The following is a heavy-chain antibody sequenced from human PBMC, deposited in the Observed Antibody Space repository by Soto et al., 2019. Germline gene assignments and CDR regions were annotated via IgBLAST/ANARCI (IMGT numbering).Heavy chain of an antibody. CDR2: VHYSGST. J-gene: IGHJ4*02. CDR1: GGSISGSSYY. D-gene: IGHD4-17*01. Sequence: SETLSLTCTVSGGSISGSSYYWGWIRQPPGKGLECIGSVHYSGSTDYNPSLKSRVTISVDTSENQFSLKLTSVTAADTAVYFCASFSGATYGDYGGGINYWGQGTLVTVSS. V-gene: IGHV4-39*01. CDR3: ASFSGATYGDYGGGINY.